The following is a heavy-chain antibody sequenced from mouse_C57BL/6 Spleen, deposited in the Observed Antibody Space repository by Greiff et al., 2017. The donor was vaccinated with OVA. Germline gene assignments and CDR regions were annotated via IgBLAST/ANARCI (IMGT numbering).Heavy chain of an antibody. CDR1: GYSITSGYY. CDR3: ARGGGSAAFY. Sequence: EVHLVESGPGLVKPSQSLSLTCSVTGYSITSGYYWNWIRQFPGNKLEWMGYISYDGSNNYNPSLKNRISITRDTSKNQFFLKLNSVTTEDTATYYCARGGGSAAFYWGQGTLVTVSA. V-gene: IGHV3-6*01. J-gene: IGHJ3*01. CDR2: ISYDGSN. D-gene: IGHD6-1*01.